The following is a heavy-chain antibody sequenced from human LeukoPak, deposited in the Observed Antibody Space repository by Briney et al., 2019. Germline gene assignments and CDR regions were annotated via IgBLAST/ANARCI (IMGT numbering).Heavy chain of an antibody. CDR1: GGSINSYY. J-gene: IGHJ4*02. Sequence: SETLSLTCTVSGGSINSYYWSWIRQPPGKGLEWIGYIYYSGSTNYNPSLKSRVTISVDTSKNQFSLKLSSVTAADTAVYYCARVPLGHDYVWGSYRPIYYFDYWGQGTLVTVSS. V-gene: IGHV4-59*12. D-gene: IGHD3-16*02. CDR3: ARVPLGHDYVWGSYRPIYYFDY. CDR2: IYYSGST.